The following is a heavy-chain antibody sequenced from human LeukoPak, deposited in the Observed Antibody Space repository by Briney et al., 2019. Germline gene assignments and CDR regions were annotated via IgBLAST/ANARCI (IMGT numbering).Heavy chain of an antibody. CDR1: GGSISSYY. CDR3: AGRSYSSGWSY. V-gene: IGHV4-59*01. CDR2: IYYSGST. D-gene: IGHD6-19*01. J-gene: IGHJ4*02. Sequence: SETLSLTCTVSGGSISSYYWSWIRQPPGKGLEWIGYIYYSGSTNYNPSLKSRVTISVDTSKNQFSLKLSSVTAADTAVYYCAGRSYSSGWSYWGQETLVTVSS.